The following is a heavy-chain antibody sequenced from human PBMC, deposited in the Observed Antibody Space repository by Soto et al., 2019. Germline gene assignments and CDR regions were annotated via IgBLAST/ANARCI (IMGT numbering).Heavy chain of an antibody. CDR1: GGSISSGGYY. V-gene: IGHV4-31*03. J-gene: IGHJ5*02. D-gene: IGHD2-2*01. CDR3: AREPYQLLPWFDP. CDR2: IYYSGST. Sequence: SETLSLTCTVSGGSISSGGYYWSWIRQHPGKGLEWIGYIYYSGSTYYNPSLKSRVTISVDTSKNQFSLKLSSVTAADTAVYYCAREPYQLLPWFDPWGQGTLVTVSS.